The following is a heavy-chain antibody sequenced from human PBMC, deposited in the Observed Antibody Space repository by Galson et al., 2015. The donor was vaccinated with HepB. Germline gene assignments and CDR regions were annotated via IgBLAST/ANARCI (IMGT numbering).Heavy chain of an antibody. Sequence: SLRLSCAASGFTFSSYVMSWVRQAPGKGLEWVSSISSSGGSTYHADSVKGRFTVSRDNSRNTLFLQMNSLRAEDTAVYYCAKGGRELTSSGYRPFDYWGQGTLVTVSS. V-gene: IGHV3-23*01. CDR1: GFTFSSYV. D-gene: IGHD3-22*01. CDR2: ISSSGGST. J-gene: IGHJ4*02. CDR3: AKGGRELTSSGYRPFDY.